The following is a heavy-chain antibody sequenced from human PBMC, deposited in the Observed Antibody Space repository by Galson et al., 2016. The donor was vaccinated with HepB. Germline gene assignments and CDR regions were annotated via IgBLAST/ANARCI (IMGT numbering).Heavy chain of an antibody. V-gene: IGHV3-23*01. Sequence: LRLSCAASGLTFSTFDMSWMAWVRQAPGKGLEWLSVVIGSGGTTFYADSVKGRFTTSSDNSRNTVYLHVNSLRADDTAVYSCAKVVQPMLGVTSHSFDIWGQGNLVNVSS. J-gene: IGHJ3*02. CDR1: GLTFSTFD. CDR2: VIGSGGTT. D-gene: IGHD1-26*01. CDR3: AKVVQPMLGVTSHSFDI.